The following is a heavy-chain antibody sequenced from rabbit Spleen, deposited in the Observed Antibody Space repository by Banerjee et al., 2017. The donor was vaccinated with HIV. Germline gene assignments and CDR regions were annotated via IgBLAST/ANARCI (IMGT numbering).Heavy chain of an antibody. V-gene: IGHV1S45*01. Sequence: QEQLEESGGDLVKPGASLTLTCIASGVSFSGDSYMCWVRQAPGKGLEWIACIDTGSSGFTYFASWAKGRFTISKTSSTTVTLQMTSLTAADTATYFCARDSGSSFSSYGMDLRGQGTLVTVS. CDR1: GVSFSGDSY. D-gene: IGHD8-1*01. J-gene: IGHJ6*01. CDR3: ARDSGSSFSSYGMDL. CDR2: IDTGSSGFT.